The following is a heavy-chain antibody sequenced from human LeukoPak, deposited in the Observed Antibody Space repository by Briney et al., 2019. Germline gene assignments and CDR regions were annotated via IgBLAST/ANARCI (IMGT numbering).Heavy chain of an antibody. CDR3: ARGREPYYYNYMDV. CDR2: IYYSGST. CDR1: GGSISSYY. V-gene: IGHV4-59*01. J-gene: IGHJ6*03. Sequence: SETLSLTCTVSGGSISSYYWSWIRQPPGKGLEWIGYIYYSGSTNYNPTLKSRVTISVDTSKNQFSLTLSSVTAADTAVYYCARGREPYYYNYMDVWGKGTTVTVSS.